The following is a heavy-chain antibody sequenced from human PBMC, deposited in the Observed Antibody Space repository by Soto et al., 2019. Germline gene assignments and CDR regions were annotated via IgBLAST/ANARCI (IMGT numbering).Heavy chain of an antibody. J-gene: IGHJ5*02. Sequence: ASVKVSCKASGYTFTGYYMHWVRQAPGQGLEWMGIINPSGGSTSYAQKFQGRVTMTRDTSTSTVYMELSSLRSEDTAVYYCARDQGYYDILTGYPMGPNWFDPWGQGTLVTVSS. CDR3: ARDQGYYDILTGYPMGPNWFDP. D-gene: IGHD3-9*01. V-gene: IGHV1-46*01. CDR2: INPSGGST. CDR1: GYTFTGYY.